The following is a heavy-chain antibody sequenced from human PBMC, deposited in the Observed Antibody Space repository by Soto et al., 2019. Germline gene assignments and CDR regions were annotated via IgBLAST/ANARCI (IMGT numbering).Heavy chain of an antibody. V-gene: IGHV3-53*01. CDR1: GFTVSSNY. D-gene: IGHD1-26*01. CDR3: ARDLHSGSYYGAFDI. Sequence: GGSLRLSCAASGFTVSSNYMSWVRQAPGKGLEWVSVIYGGGSTYYADSVKGRFTISRDNSKNTLYLQMNSLRAEDTAVYYCARDLHSGSYYGAFDIWGQGTMVTVSS. J-gene: IGHJ3*02. CDR2: IYGGGST.